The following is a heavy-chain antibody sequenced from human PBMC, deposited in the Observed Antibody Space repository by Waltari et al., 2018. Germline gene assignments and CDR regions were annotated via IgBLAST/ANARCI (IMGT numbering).Heavy chain of an antibody. J-gene: IGHJ4*02. V-gene: IGHV4-39*01. D-gene: IGHD1-26*01. CDR1: GGSISSSGYY. Sequence: QMQLQESGPAPVPPSDTLSLTCSVAGGSISSSGYYWGWIRQPPGKGLEWIGSLYYSGSAYYNPSLKSRVTISVDTSKNHFSLKLSSVTAADTAVYYCARQIRSGSYYGGYYFDYWGQGTLVTVSS. CDR3: ARQIRSGSYYGGYYFDY. CDR2: LYYSGSA.